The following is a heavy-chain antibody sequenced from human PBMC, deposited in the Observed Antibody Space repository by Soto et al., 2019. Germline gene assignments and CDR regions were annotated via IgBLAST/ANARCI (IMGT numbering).Heavy chain of an antibody. CDR2: ISSTTNYI. J-gene: IGHJ4*02. CDR3: DFDY. CDR1: GFTFTRYS. D-gene: IGHD3-9*01. V-gene: IGHV3-21*06. Sequence: PGGSLRLSCAASGFTFTRYSMNWVRQAPGKGLEWVSSISSTTNYIYYGDSMKGRFTISRDNAKNSLYLEMNSLRVDYDILTGYDFDYWGQGTLVTVSS.